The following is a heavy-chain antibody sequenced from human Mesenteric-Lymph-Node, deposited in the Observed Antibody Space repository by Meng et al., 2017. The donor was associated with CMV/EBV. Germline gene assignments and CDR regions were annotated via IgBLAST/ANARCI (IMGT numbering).Heavy chain of an antibody. CDR3: ARDLDTYYYGSGTFLSDY. CDR1: GYTFSDYY. J-gene: IGHJ4*02. D-gene: IGHD3-10*01. CDR2: ISAYNGNT. Sequence: ASVKVSCKASGYTFSDYYIHWVRQAPGQGLEWMGWISAYNGNTNYAQKLQGRVTMTTDTSTSTAYMELRSLRSDDTAVYYCARDLDTYYYGSGTFLSDYLGQGTLVTVSS. V-gene: IGHV1-18*04.